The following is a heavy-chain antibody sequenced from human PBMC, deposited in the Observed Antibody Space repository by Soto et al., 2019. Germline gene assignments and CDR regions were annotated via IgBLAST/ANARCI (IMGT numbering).Heavy chain of an antibody. V-gene: IGHV4-34*01. CDR3: ARGGPPLGVRGVYSPRDWFDP. J-gene: IGHJ5*02. CDR1: GGSFSGYY. Sequence: SETLSLTCAFYGGSFSGYYWSLIRQPPGKGLEWIGEINHSGSTNYNPSLKSRVTISVDTSKNQFSLKLSSVTAADTAVYYCARGGPPLGVRGVYSPRDWFDPWGQGTLVTVSS. D-gene: IGHD3-10*01. CDR2: INHSGST.